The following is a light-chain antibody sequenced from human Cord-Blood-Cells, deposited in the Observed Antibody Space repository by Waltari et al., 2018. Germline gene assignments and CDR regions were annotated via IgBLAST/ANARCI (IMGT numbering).Light chain of an antibody. J-gene: IGLJ1*01. CDR2: DVS. Sequence: QSALTQPASVSGSPGQSITISCTGTRNDVGGYNYVSWYQQHPGKAPKLMIYDVSNRPSGVSNRFSGSKSGNTASLTISGLQAEDEADYYCSSYTSSSTRVFGTGTKVTVL. CDR3: SSYTSSSTRV. CDR1: RNDVGGYNY. V-gene: IGLV2-14*03.